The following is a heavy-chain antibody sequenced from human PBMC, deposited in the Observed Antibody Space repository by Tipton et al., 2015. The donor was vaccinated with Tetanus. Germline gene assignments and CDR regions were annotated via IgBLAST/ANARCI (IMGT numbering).Heavy chain of an antibody. Sequence: QSGAEVKKPGESLKISCKGSGYTFTSYWIAWVRQMPGKGLEWMGIIYPGDSDTRYSPSFQGQVTILADKSISTAYLQWSSLKASDTAMYYCARSPPRCSSRSCAYDFWGLGPPVTVSS. CDR1: GYTFTSYW. CDR2: IYPGDSDT. CDR3: ARSPPRCSSRSCAYDF. V-gene: IGHV5-51*01. J-gene: IGHJ4*02. D-gene: IGHD2-2*01.